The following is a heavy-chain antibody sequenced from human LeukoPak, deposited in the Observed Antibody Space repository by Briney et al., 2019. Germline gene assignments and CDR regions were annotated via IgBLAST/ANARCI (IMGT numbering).Heavy chain of an antibody. CDR3: ARTGKNWETGYGMDV. J-gene: IGHJ6*02. CDR2: IYYSGNT. D-gene: IGHD7-27*01. Sequence: SETLSLTCTVSGGSIAGYYWSWIRQPPQKGLEWIGFIYYSGNTNYNPSLKSRVTISVDTSKNRFSLRLSSVTAGDTAVYYCARTGKNWETGYGMDVWGQGTTVTVSS. CDR1: GGSIAGYY. V-gene: IGHV4-59*01.